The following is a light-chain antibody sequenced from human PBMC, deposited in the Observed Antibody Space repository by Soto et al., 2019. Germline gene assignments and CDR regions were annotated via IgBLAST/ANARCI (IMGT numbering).Light chain of an antibody. J-gene: IGLJ2*01. CDR3: QSYYSSLSVLVV. CDR1: SSNIGAGYD. CDR2: GNS. Sequence: QSVLTQPPSVSGAPGQRVTISCTGSSSNIGAGYDVHWYQQLPGTAPNLLIYGNSNRPSGVPDRFSGSKSGTSASLAITGLQAEDEADYYCQSYYSSLSVLVVFGGGTKLTVL. V-gene: IGLV1-40*01.